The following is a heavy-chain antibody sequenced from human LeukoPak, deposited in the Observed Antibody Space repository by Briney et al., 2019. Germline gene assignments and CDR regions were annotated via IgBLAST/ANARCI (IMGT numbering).Heavy chain of an antibody. CDR1: GGSISSSSYH. V-gene: IGHV4-39*01. Sequence: PSETLSLTCTVSGGSISSSSYHWGWIRQPPGKGLEWIGSIYYSGSTYYNPSLKSRVTISVDTSKNQFSLKLSSVTAADTAVYYCARHDSSGYYYYYCGMDVWGQGTTVTASS. J-gene: IGHJ6*02. CDR3: ARHDSSGYYYYYCGMDV. D-gene: IGHD3-22*01. CDR2: IYYSGST.